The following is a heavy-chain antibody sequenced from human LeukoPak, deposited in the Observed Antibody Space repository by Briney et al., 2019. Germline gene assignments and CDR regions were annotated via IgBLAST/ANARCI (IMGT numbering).Heavy chain of an antibody. CDR1: GFTFSSYW. J-gene: IGHJ4*02. V-gene: IGHV3-74*01. D-gene: IGHD1-26*01. CDR2: IASDGSST. Sequence: GGSLRLSCAASGFTFSSYWMNWVRQAPGKGLVWVSRIASDGSSTTYADSVKGRFSISRDNAKNTLYLQMNSLRAEDTAVYYCASSLRRIVGATGVDYWGQGTLVTVSS. CDR3: ASSLRRIVGATGVDY.